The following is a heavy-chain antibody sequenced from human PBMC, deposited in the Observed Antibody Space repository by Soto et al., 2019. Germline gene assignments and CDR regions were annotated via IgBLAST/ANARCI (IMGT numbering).Heavy chain of an antibody. J-gene: IGHJ6*02. V-gene: IGHV3-30*04. CDR1: GFTFSSYA. CDR2: ISYDGSNK. D-gene: IGHD3-22*01. Sequence: PGGSLRLSCAASGFTFSSYAMHWVRQAPGKGLEWVAVISYDGSNKYYADSVKGRFTISRDNSKNTLYLQMNSLRAEDTAVYYCAKDSYYYDSSGYFGPRYYYYGMDVWGQGTTVTVSS. CDR3: AKDSYYYDSSGYFGPRYYYYGMDV.